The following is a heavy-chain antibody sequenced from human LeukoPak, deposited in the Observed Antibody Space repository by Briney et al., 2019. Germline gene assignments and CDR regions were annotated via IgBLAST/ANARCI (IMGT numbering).Heavy chain of an antibody. CDR1: GGSFSGYY. J-gene: IGHJ5*02. Sequence: PSETLSLTCAVYGGSFSGYYWSWIRQPPGKGLEWIGEINHSGSTNYNPSLKSRVTISVDTSKNQFSLKLSSVTAADTAVYYCAREESSSSSRFDPWGQGTLVTVSS. CDR2: INHSGST. D-gene: IGHD6-13*01. CDR3: AREESSSSSRFDP. V-gene: IGHV4-34*01.